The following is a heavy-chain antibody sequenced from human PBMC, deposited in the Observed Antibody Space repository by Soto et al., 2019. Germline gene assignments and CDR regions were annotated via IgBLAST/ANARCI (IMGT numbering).Heavy chain of an antibody. Sequence: GASVKVSCKASGYSFTNYGISWVRQAPGQGLEWMGWISAYNGNTNYAQKLQGRVTMTTDTSTSTAYMELRSLRSDDTAVYYCGRGDPTRLRPDRFDPWGQGTLVTVSS. J-gene: IGHJ5*02. V-gene: IGHV1-18*01. D-gene: IGHD2-21*02. CDR3: GRGDPTRLRPDRFDP. CDR2: ISAYNGNT. CDR1: GYSFTNYG.